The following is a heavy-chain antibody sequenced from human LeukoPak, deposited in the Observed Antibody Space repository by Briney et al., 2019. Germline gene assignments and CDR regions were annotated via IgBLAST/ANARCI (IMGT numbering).Heavy chain of an antibody. V-gene: IGHV3-64*02. J-gene: IGHJ4*02. CDR2: INSDGDSA. CDR3: ARVSVAGLS. CDR1: GFPFSSYA. D-gene: IGHD6-19*01. Sequence: QPGGSLRLSCAASGFPFSSYAMHWVRQAPGKGLEYVTGINSDGDSAYYADSVKGRFAISRDNSKNTLYLQMGSLRPEDMAVYYCARVSVAGLSWGQGTLVTVSS.